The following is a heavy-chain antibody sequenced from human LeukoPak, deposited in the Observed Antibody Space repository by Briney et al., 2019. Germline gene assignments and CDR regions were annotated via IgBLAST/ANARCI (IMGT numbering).Heavy chain of an antibody. CDR2: ISGSGSSI. CDR1: GFTFRSYS. J-gene: IGHJ5*02. D-gene: IGHD4-17*01. CDR3: ARNGWMTTVITDWFDP. V-gene: IGHV3-48*01. Sequence: GGSLRLSCAASGFTFRSYSINWVRQAPGKGLEWVSYISGSGSSIYYADSVKGRFTISRDNAKNLVYLQMNSLRAEDTAVYYCARNGWMTTVITDWFDPWGQRTLVTVSS.